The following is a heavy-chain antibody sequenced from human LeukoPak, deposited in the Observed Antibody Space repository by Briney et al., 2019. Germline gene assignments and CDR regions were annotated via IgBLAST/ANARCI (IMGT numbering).Heavy chain of an antibody. CDR2: ISAYNGNT. CDR3: ARDLWCGGDCQGVNWFDP. CDR1: GYTFTSYG. Sequence: ASVKVSCKASGYTFTSYGISWVRQAPGQGLEWMGWISAYNGNTNYAQKLQGRATMTTDTSTSTAYMELRSLRSDDTAVYYCARDLWCGGDCQGVNWFDPWGQGTLVTVSS. V-gene: IGHV1-18*01. D-gene: IGHD2-21*02. J-gene: IGHJ5*02.